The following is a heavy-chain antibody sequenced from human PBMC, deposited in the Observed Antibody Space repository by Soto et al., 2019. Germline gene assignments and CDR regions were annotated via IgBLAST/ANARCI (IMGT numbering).Heavy chain of an antibody. CDR3: ARVLAYDSTGFDY. CDR1: GFTFSSYS. Sequence: EVQLVESGGGLVKPGGSLRLSCAASGFTFSSYSMNWVRQAPGKGLEWVSAISSSSGYIYYADSVKGRFTISRDNSKKTIYLKMNSLTAEDTAVYYGARVLAYDSTGFDYWGQGTLVTVSS. J-gene: IGHJ4*02. V-gene: IGHV3-21*01. CDR2: ISSSSGYI. D-gene: IGHD3-22*01.